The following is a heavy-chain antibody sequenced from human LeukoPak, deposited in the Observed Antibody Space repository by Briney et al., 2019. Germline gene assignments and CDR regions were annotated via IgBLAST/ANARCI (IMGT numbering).Heavy chain of an antibody. CDR3: ARSSDSSSWYVGFDY. CDR1: GGSISSYY. Sequence: SETLSLTCTVSGGSISSYYWSWIRQPPGKGLEWIGYIYYSGSTNYNPSLKSRVTISVDTSKNQFSLKLSSVTAADTAVYYCARSSDSSSWYVGFDYWGQGTLVTVSS. CDR2: IYYSGST. V-gene: IGHV4-59*01. J-gene: IGHJ4*02. D-gene: IGHD6-13*01.